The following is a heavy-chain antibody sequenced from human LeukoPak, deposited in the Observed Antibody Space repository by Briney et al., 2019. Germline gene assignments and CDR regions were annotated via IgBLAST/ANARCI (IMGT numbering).Heavy chain of an antibody. D-gene: IGHD1-7*01. CDR3: ARAASTGTTKRELDY. J-gene: IGHJ4*02. V-gene: IGHV3-23*01. CDR1: GFTFSSYA. CDR2: ISGTGGRT. Sequence: GGSLRLSCAASGFTFSSYAMSWVRQAPGKGLEWVSAISGTGGRTYYADSVKGRFTISRDNSKNTLYLQMNSLRAEDTAVYYCARAASTGTTKRELDYWGQGTLVTVSS.